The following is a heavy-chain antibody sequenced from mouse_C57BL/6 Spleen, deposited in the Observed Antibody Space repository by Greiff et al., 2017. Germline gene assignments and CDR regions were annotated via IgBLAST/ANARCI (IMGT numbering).Heavy chain of an antibody. CDR1: GFTFSSYG. V-gene: IGHV5-6*01. CDR2: ISSGGSYT. Sequence: EVQLVEPGGDLVKPGGSLKLSCAASGFTFSSYGMSWVRQTPDKRLEWVATISSGGSYTYYPDSVKGRFTISRDNAKNTLYLQMSSVKSEDTAMYYCARRGEGYAMDYWGQGTSVTVSS. CDR3: ARRGEGYAMDY. J-gene: IGHJ4*01.